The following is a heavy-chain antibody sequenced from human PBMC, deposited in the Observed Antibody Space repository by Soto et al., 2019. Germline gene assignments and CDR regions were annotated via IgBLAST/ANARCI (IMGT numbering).Heavy chain of an antibody. V-gene: IGHV3-30*18. CDR1: GFIFSNYA. D-gene: IGHD3-22*01. CDR3: GKEVGVLSAYYYAPTWFDP. CDR2: ISYDGSNK. J-gene: IGHJ5*02. Sequence: GGSLRLSCAASGFIFSNYAMHWVRRAPGKGLEWVGLISYDGSNKYYADSMKGRFTISRDNAKNTLFLQMNSLRPEDTAVYHWGKEVGVLSAYYYAPTWFDPWGKESLVTVPS.